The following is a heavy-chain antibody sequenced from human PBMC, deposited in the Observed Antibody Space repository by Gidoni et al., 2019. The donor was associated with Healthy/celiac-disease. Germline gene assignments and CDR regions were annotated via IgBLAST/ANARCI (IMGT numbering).Heavy chain of an antibody. CDR2: IWYDGSNK. CDR1: GLTFSSYG. D-gene: IGHD2-15*01. Sequence: QVQLVESGGGVVQPGRSLRLSCAASGLTFSSYGMHWVRQAPGKGREWVAVIWYDGSNKYYADSVKGRFTISRDNSKNTLYLQMNSLRAEDTAVYYCARGEVVVESPYYYYYMDVWGKGTTVTVSS. V-gene: IGHV3-33*01. J-gene: IGHJ6*03. CDR3: ARGEVVVESPYYYYYMDV.